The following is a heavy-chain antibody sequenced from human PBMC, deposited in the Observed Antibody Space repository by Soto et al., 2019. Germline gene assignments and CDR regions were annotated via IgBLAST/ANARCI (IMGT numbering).Heavy chain of an antibody. V-gene: IGHV4-4*02. CDR3: ARRWMVRGVMNWFDP. D-gene: IGHD3-10*01. CDR1: GGSISSSNW. J-gene: IGHJ5*02. Sequence: QVQLQESGPGLVKPSGTLSLTCAVSGGSISSSNWWSWVRQPPGKGLEWIGEIYHSGSTNYNPSLKSRATISIDKSKNQFSLKLSSVTAADTAVYYCARRWMVRGVMNWFDPWGQGTLVTVSS. CDR2: IYHSGST.